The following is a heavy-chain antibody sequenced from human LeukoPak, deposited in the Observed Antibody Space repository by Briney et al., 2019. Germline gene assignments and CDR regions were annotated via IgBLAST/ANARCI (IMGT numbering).Heavy chain of an antibody. Sequence: SETLSLTCTVSGGSISSDYWQWIRQPPGKGLEWIGYIYNSGSNNYNPSLKSRVTISVDTSKNQFSLRLTSVTAADTAVYYCATRGSWGQGTLVTVSS. CDR2: IYNSGSN. D-gene: IGHD3-10*01. CDR3: ATRGS. V-gene: IGHV4-59*08. J-gene: IGHJ5*02. CDR1: GGSISSDY.